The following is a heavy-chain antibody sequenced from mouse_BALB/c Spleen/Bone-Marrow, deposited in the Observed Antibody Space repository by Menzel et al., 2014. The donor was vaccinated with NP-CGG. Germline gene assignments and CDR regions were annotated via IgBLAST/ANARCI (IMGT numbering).Heavy chain of an antibody. CDR2: IWGGENT. D-gene: IGHD1-1*01. Sequence: QVQLKESGPGLVAPSQSLSITCTVSGFSLSRYSIHWVRQPPGEGLEWLGVIWGGENTDYNSALKSRLSISKDNSKSXVFLKMNSLQTDDTAMYYCARFITTGTMDYWGQGTSVTVSS. J-gene: IGHJ4*01. V-gene: IGHV2-6-4*01. CDR3: ARFITTGTMDY. CDR1: GFSLSRYS.